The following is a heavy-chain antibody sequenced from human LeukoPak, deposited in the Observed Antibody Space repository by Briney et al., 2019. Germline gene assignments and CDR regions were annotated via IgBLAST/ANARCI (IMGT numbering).Heavy chain of an antibody. Sequence: ASVKVSCKSSGYTFTSYYMHWFRQAPGQRLEWMGIINPSGCSTSYAHNFPGRVSMTRDTSTSSVYMELRSLSSENTAVSYCEKGDRMVRGVEAFDYWGQGTLVTVSS. V-gene: IGHV1-46*01. CDR2: INPSGCST. J-gene: IGHJ4*02. CDR1: GYTFTSYY. CDR3: EKGDRMVRGVEAFDY. D-gene: IGHD3-10*01.